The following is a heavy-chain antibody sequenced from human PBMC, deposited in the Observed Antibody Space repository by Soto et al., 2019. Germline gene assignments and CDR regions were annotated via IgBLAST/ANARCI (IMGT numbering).Heavy chain of an antibody. CDR3: ALPNRRYCSGGSCYSRLDY. CDR2: ISYDGSNK. J-gene: IGHJ4*02. V-gene: IGHV3-30*03. CDR1: GFTFSSYG. Sequence: GGSLRLSCAASGFTFSSYGMHWVRQAPGKGLEWVAVISYDGSNKYYADSVKGRFTISRDNSKNTLYLQMNSLRAEDTAVYYCALPNRRYCSGGSCYSRLDYWGQGTLVTVSS. D-gene: IGHD2-15*01.